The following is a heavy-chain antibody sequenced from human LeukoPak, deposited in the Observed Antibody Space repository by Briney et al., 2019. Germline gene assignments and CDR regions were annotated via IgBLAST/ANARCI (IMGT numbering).Heavy chain of an antibody. Sequence: GGSLRLSCEGSGYSFTSYWIGWVRQMPGKGLEGMGIIYPGDSDTRYSPSFQGQVTISADKSVSTAYLQWSSLKASDTAMYYCARRSSGNFDYWGQGTLVTVSS. CDR3: ARRSSGNFDY. CDR2: IYPGDSDT. D-gene: IGHD3-10*01. CDR1: GYSFTSYW. J-gene: IGHJ4*02. V-gene: IGHV5-51*01.